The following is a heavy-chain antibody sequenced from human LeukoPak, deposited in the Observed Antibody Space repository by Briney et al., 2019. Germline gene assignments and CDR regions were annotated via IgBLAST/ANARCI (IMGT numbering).Heavy chain of an antibody. Sequence: ASVKVSCKASGCTFTSYDINWVRQATGQGLEWMGWMNPNSGNTGYARKFQGRVTMTRNTSISTAYMELSSLRSEDTAVYYCARMAYYYDSSGYHTTYYFDYWGQGTLVTVSS. CDR2: MNPNSGNT. J-gene: IGHJ4*02. D-gene: IGHD3-22*01. V-gene: IGHV1-8*01. CDR3: ARMAYYYDSSGYHTTYYFDY. CDR1: GCTFTSYD.